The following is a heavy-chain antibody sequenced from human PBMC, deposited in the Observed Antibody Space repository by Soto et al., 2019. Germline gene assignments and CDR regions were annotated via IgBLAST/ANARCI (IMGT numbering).Heavy chain of an antibody. CDR1: GDTFKNCV. CDR2: IIPLFGTT. Sequence: QVQVVQSGVEVRRPGSSVKVSCKASGDTFKNCVISWVRQAPGQGLEWMGGIIPLFGTTDFAQRFQGRLTITTDESTTTADMAPSRLRAEGTATYYCAAELGFGKLSVVWGQGTTVIVSS. V-gene: IGHV1-69*01. D-gene: IGHD3-10*01. CDR3: AAELGFGKLSVV. J-gene: IGHJ6*02.